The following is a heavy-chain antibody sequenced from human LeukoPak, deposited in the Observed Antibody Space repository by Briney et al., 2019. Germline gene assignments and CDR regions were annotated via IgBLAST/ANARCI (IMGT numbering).Heavy chain of an antibody. V-gene: IGHV5-51*01. Sequence: GESLKISCKGSGYSFTSYWIGWVRQMPGNGLEWMGIIYPGDSDTRYSPSFQGQVTISADKSISTAYLQWSSLKASDTAMYYCARHGVYGSGSYYGDYWGQGTLVTVSS. CDR3: ARHGVYGSGSYYGDY. J-gene: IGHJ4*02. CDR2: IYPGDSDT. D-gene: IGHD3-10*01. CDR1: GYSFTSYW.